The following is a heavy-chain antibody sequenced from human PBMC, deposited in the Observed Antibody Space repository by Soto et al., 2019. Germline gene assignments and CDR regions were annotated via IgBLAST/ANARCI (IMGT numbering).Heavy chain of an antibody. V-gene: IGHV1-2*02. CDR3: ARTDYYDSRDAFDI. D-gene: IGHD3-22*01. Sequence: ASVKVSCKASGYTFTGYYMHWVRQAPGQGLEWMGWINPNSGGTNYAQKFQGRVTMTRDTSISTAYMELSRLRSDDTAVCYCARTDYYDSRDAFDIWGQGTMVTVSS. J-gene: IGHJ3*02. CDR2: INPNSGGT. CDR1: GYTFTGYY.